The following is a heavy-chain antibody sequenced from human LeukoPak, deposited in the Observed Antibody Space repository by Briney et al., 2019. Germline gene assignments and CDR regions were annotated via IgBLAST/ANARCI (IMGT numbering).Heavy chain of an antibody. CDR3: ARVSGPGMNEYFHL. CDR1: GSTFSEAW. CDR2: INNDGSTT. V-gene: IGHV3-74*01. J-gene: IGHJ1*01. Sequence: GGSLRLSCAASGSTFSEAWMPWVRQAPGKGLVWVSRINNDGSTTRYADSVKGRFTISRDNAKNTLYLQMNSLRAEDTAVYYCARVSGPGMNEYFHLWGQGTLVTVSS. D-gene: IGHD3-10*01.